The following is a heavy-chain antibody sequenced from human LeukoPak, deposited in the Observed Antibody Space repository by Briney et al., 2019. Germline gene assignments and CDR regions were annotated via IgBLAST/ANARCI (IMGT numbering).Heavy chain of an antibody. CDR3: SRRGSSHQWLVGPFDL. Sequence: GGSLRLSCAASGFTFSGSAMHWVRQASGKGLEWVGRIRSKANSYATAYAASVKGRFTISRDDSKNTAYLQMNSLKTEDTAVYYCSRRGSSHQWLVGPFDLWGRGTLVTVSS. J-gene: IGHJ2*01. D-gene: IGHD6-19*01. V-gene: IGHV3-73*01. CDR1: GFTFSGSA. CDR2: IRSKANSYAT.